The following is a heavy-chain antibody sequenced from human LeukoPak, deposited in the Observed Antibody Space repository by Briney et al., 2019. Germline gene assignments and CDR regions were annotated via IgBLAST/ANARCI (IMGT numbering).Heavy chain of an antibody. J-gene: IGHJ4*02. CDR1: GFTISSHS. Sequence: GGSLRLSCAASGFTISSHSMNWVRQAPGKGLEWVSSISSSSSYIYYADSVKGRFTISRDNAKNSLYLQMNSLRAEDAAVDYWGNFDYREFDYWGQGTLVTVSS. CDR2: ISSSSSYI. CDR3: GNFDYREFDY. D-gene: IGHD4-17*01. V-gene: IGHV3-21*01.